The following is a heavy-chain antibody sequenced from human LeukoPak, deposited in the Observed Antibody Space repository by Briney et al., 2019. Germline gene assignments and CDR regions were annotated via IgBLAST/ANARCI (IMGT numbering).Heavy chain of an antibody. CDR3: ARLDYYDSSGSLSDY. D-gene: IGHD3-22*01. J-gene: IGHJ4*02. V-gene: IGHV1-18*01. CDR1: GYTFTTYD. CDR2: ITADNGNI. Sequence: GASVKVSCKASGYTFTTYDIAWVRQAPGHGLEWMGWITADNGNINYAQNLQGRVTMTTDTSTSTAYMELRSLRSDDTAVYYCARLDYYDSSGSLSDYWGQGTLVTASS.